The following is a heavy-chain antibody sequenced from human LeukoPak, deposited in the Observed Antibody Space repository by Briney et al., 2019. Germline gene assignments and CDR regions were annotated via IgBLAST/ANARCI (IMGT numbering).Heavy chain of an antibody. Sequence: SETLSLTCTVSGGSISSSSYYWGWIRQPPGKGLEWIGNIYYSGSTYYNPSLKSRVTISVDTSKNQFSLKLSSVTAADTAVYYCARPRLGATPFDAFDIWGQGTMVTVSS. D-gene: IGHD1-26*01. J-gene: IGHJ3*02. CDR2: IYYSGST. CDR1: GGSISSSSYY. CDR3: ARPRLGATPFDAFDI. V-gene: IGHV4-39*07.